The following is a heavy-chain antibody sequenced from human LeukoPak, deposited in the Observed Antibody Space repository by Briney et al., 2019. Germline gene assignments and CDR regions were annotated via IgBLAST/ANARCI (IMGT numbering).Heavy chain of an antibody. CDR3: ARVPRYYYDSSGYYWRRYYMDV. Sequence: PSETLSLTCAVYGGSFSGYYWSWIRQPPGKGLEWIGEINHSGSTNYNPSLKSRVTISVDTSKNQFSLKLSSVTAADTAVYYCARVPRYYYDSSGYYWRRYYMDVWGKGTTVTVSS. V-gene: IGHV4-34*01. CDR1: GGSFSGYY. J-gene: IGHJ6*03. CDR2: INHSGST. D-gene: IGHD3-22*01.